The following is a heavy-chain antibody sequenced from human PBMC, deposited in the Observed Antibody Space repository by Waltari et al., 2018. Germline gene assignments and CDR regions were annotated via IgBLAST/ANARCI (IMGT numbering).Heavy chain of an antibody. J-gene: IGHJ4*02. CDR2: RKPSRWKR. Sequence: QVQLVQSGAEVKKPGASVKVSCKSSGSTFTSYDLNWVRQATGQGLEGMGWRKPSRWKRGYAQKVQVRVTMTRNTSISKAYMELSSLRSEDTAVDDGERGRLLELENYWGQGTRVTVS. V-gene: IGHV1-8*01. D-gene: IGHD1-1*01. CDR1: GSTFTSYD. CDR3: ERGRLLELENY.